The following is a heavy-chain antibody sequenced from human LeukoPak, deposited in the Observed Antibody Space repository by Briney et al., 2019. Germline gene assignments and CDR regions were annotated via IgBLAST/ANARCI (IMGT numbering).Heavy chain of an antibody. Sequence: ASVKVSCKASGFTFTSYYMHWVRQAPGQGLEWMGIINPSGGSTSYPQKFQGRVTMTRDTSTSTVYMELSSLRSEDTAVYYCACVVRGAFDIWGQGTLVTVSS. D-gene: IGHD2-21*01. CDR3: ACVVRGAFDI. CDR1: GFTFTSYY. CDR2: INPSGGST. J-gene: IGHJ3*02. V-gene: IGHV1-46*03.